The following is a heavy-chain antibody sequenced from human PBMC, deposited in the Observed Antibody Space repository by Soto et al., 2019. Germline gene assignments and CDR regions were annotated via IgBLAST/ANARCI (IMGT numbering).Heavy chain of an antibody. CDR2: VNHSGST. Sequence: SETLSPTCAVYGGSFSGYYWRWIRQPPGKGLEWIAEVNHSGSTNYNPSLKSRVTISVDTSKNQFSLSLSSVTAADTAVYFCARGLPSLPGGMDVWGQGTTVTVS. V-gene: IGHV4-34*01. D-gene: IGHD2-2*01. CDR1: GGSFSGYY. J-gene: IGHJ6*02. CDR3: ARGLPSLPGGMDV.